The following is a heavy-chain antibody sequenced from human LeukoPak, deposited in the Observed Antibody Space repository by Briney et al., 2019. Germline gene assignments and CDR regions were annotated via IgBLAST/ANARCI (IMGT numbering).Heavy chain of an antibody. Sequence: ASVKVSCKVSGYTLTELSMHWVRQAPGKGLEWMGGFDPEDGETIYAQKFQGRVTMTEDTSTDTAYMELSRLRSDDTAVYYCARGSGHRPPNDYWGQGTLVTVSS. J-gene: IGHJ4*02. CDR3: ARGSGHRPPNDY. CDR1: GYTLTELS. CDR2: FDPEDGET. D-gene: IGHD6-19*01. V-gene: IGHV1-24*01.